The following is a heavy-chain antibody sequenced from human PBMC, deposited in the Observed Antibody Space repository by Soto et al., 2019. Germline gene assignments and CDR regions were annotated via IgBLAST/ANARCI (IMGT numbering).Heavy chain of an antibody. V-gene: IGHV1-69*13. CDR1: GGTFSSYV. J-gene: IGHJ6*02. D-gene: IGHD3-3*01. CDR2: IIPIFGTA. CDR3: ARASITIFGVPLGYGMDV. Sequence: ASVKVSCKASGGTFSSYVISWVRQAPGQGLEWMGGIIPIFGTANYAQKFQGRVTITADESTSTAYMELSSLRSEDTAVYYCARASITIFGVPLGYGMDVWGQGTTVTVSS.